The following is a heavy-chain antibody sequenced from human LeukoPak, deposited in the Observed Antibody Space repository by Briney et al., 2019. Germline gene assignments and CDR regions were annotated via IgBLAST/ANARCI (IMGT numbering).Heavy chain of an antibody. Sequence: PSENLSVTCTVSGDSINGLDLWSWVRQPPGKGLEWIGAMYLSVFPHSNPSVKSRVTISIDKSKNQFLLYLSSVTAPDMPINDCAGLVGRYSSGLYYYYFDYWGQGTLVTVSS. CDR2: MYLSVFP. CDR3: AGLVGRYSSGLYYYYFDY. J-gene: IGHJ4*02. V-gene: IGHV4-4*02. D-gene: IGHD3-22*01. CDR1: GDSINGLDL.